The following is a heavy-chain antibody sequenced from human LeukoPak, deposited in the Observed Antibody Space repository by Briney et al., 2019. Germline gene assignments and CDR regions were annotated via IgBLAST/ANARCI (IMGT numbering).Heavy chain of an antibody. CDR2: MNPNSGNT. D-gene: IGHD3-16*01. CDR3: ARWGGDWFDP. CDR1: GYTFTSYD. Sequence: ASVKVSCKASGYTFTSYDINWVRQATGQGLEWMGWMNPNSGNTGYAQKFQGRVTITADKSTSTAYMELSSLRSEDTAVYYCARWGGDWFDPWGQGTLVTVSS. V-gene: IGHV1-8*01. J-gene: IGHJ5*02.